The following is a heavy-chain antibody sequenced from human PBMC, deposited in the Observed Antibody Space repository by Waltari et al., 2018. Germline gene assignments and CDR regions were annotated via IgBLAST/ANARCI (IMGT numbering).Heavy chain of an antibody. CDR3: ANSQSGYFDY. CDR1: GFTFSSYA. V-gene: IGHV3-23*01. D-gene: IGHD3-3*01. CDR2: ISGSGGST. Sequence: EVQLLESGGGLVQPGGSLRLSCAAAGFTFSSYALSWVRQAPGKGLEWVSAISGSGGSTYYADSVKGRFTISRDNSKNTLYLQMNSLRAEDTAVYYCANSQSGYFDYWGQGTLVTVSS. J-gene: IGHJ4*02.